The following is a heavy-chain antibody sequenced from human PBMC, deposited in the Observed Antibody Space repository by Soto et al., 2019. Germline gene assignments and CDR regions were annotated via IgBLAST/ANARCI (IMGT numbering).Heavy chain of an antibody. D-gene: IGHD1-1*01. J-gene: IGHJ6*02. Sequence: QVQLQQSGPGLVKPSQTLSLTCTVSGGSISGGGYYWSWIRQHPGMGLEWIGYIYYSGSTYYNPSLKSRVIISLETSKNQFSLKLSSVTAADTAVYCCARGTEAAFYNYGMDVWGQGTTVTVSS. CDR2: IYYSGST. V-gene: IGHV4-31*03. CDR1: GGSISGGGYY. CDR3: ARGTEAAFYNYGMDV.